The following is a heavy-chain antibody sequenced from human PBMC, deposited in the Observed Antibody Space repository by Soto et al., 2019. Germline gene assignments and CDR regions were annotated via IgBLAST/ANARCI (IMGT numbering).Heavy chain of an antibody. CDR2: ISWNSGSI. D-gene: IGHD4-17*01. CDR3: AKEALRSTVTNYYYYYYMDV. Sequence: GGSLRLSCAASGFTFDDYAMHWVRQAPGKGLEWVSGISWNSGSIGYADSVKGRFTISRDNAKNSLYLQMNSLRAEDTALYYCAKEALRSTVTNYYYYYYMDVWGKGTTVTVSS. V-gene: IGHV3-9*01. J-gene: IGHJ6*03. CDR1: GFTFDDYA.